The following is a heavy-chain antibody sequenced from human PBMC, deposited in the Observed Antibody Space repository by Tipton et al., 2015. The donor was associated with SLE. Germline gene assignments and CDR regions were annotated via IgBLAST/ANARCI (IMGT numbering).Heavy chain of an antibody. CDR3: ARGYTHSSSRFRWFDP. V-gene: IGHV3-53*04. D-gene: IGHD6-13*01. J-gene: IGHJ5*02. CDR1: GFTVSSIY. CDR2: IYSGGST. Sequence: SLRLSCTASGFTVSSIYMSWVRQAPGKGLEWVSVIYSGGSTYYADSVKGRFTISRHNSKNTAYLQMNSLRPEDTAVYYCARGYTHSSSRFRWFDPWGQGTLVTVSS.